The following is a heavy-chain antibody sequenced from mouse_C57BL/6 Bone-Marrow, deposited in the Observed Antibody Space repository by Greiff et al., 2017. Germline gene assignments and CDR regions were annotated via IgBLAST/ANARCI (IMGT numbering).Heavy chain of an antibody. CDR3: ARQGYDYERVYFDY. Sequence: EVKLMESGGGLVKPGGSLKLSCAASGFTFSSYTMSWVRQTPEKRLEWVATISGGGGNTYYPDSVKGRFTISRDNAKNTLYLQMSSLRSEDTAVYYCARQGYDYERVYFDYWGQGTTLTVSS. CDR1: GFTFSSYT. J-gene: IGHJ2*01. D-gene: IGHD2-4*01. CDR2: ISGGGGNT. V-gene: IGHV5-9*04.